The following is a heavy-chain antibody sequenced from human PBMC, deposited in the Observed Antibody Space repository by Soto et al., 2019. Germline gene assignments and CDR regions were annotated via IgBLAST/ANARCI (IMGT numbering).Heavy chain of an antibody. V-gene: IGHV3-66*01. CDR1: GFTVSTKY. D-gene: IGHD3-16*01. J-gene: IGHJ4*02. Sequence: EVQLVESGGGLVQPGGSLRLSCAASGFTVSTKYMSWVRQAPGKGLEWVSVIYSGGSTFYADDVRGRFAISRDNPKNTVNLQMNSLRAEDTAVYYCARDPWAADYWGQGTLVTVSS. CDR2: IYSGGST. CDR3: ARDPWAADY.